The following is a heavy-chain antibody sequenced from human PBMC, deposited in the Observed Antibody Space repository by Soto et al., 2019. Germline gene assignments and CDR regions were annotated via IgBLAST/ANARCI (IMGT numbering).Heavy chain of an antibody. CDR1: GYTFTSYG. V-gene: IGHV1-18*01. J-gene: IGHJ6*02. Sequence: QVQLVQSGAEVKKPGASVKVSCKTSGYTFTSYGISWVRQAPGQGLEWMGWISAYNGNTNYAQKHQDRVTMTTDTPTTTAYMELRSLRSDDTAVYYCAREGVRPYYYYGMDVWGQGTTVTVSS. CDR3: AREGVRPYYYYGMDV. CDR2: ISAYNGNT. D-gene: IGHD3-16*01.